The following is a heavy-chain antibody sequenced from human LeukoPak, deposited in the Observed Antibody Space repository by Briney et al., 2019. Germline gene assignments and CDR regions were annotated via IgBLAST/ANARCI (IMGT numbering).Heavy chain of an antibody. D-gene: IGHD4-17*01. V-gene: IGHV4-31*03. CDR2: IYYSGST. Sequence: PSETLSLTCTVSGGSICSGGYYWSWIRQHPGKGLEWIGYIYYSGSTYYNPSLKSRVTISVDTSKNQFSLKLSSVTAADTAVYYCARATVTTGWLDPWGQGTLVTVSS. J-gene: IGHJ5*02. CDR3: ARATVTTGWLDP. CDR1: GGSICSGGYY.